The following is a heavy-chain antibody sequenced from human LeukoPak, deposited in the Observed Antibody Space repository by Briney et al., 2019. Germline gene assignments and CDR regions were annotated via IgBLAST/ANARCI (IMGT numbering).Heavy chain of an antibody. CDR3: ARRGGSSSWQRGHWFDP. CDR2: ISAYNGNT. D-gene: IGHD6-13*01. J-gene: IGHJ5*02. V-gene: IGHV1-18*04. CDR1: GYSFTRYW. Sequence: GASVKVSCKASGYSFTRYWIHWVRQAPGQGLEWMGWISAYNGNTNYAQKFQGRVTITADKSTSTAYMELSSLRSEDTAVYYCARRGGSSSWQRGHWFDPWGQGTLVTVSS.